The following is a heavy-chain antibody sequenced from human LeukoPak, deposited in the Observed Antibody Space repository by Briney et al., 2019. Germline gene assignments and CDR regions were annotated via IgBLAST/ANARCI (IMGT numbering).Heavy chain of an antibody. CDR1: GFTFSDYY. V-gene: IGHV3-11*01. CDR3: ARAQYSYGYFKYYDDAFDI. CDR2: ISSSGSTI. J-gene: IGHJ3*02. Sequence: GGSLRLSCAASGFTFSDYYMSWIRQAPGKGLEWVSYISSSGSTIYYADSVKGRFTISRDNSKNTLYLQMNSLRAEDTAVYYCARAQYSYGYFKYYDDAFDIWGQGTMVTVSS. D-gene: IGHD5-18*01.